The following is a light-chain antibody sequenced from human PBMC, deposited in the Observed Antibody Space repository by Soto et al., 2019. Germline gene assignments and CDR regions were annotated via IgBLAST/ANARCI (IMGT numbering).Light chain of an antibody. J-gene: IGKJ1*01. V-gene: IGKV1-5*01. CDR3: QQYQSYST. CDR2: DAS. Sequence: IHVTRSPSTRCAAVGDRVTITCRASQSISSWLAWYQQKPGKAPKLLIFDASSLESGAPSRFSGSGSETEFTLTITSLQTDDFATYYGQQYQSYSTFGQGTKVDIK. CDR1: QSISSW.